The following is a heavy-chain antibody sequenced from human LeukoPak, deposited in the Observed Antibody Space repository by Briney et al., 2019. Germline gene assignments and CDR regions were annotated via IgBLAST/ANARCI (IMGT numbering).Heavy chain of an antibody. D-gene: IGHD5-12*01. CDR2: INPGYSDI. CDR1: GYSFTSYW. J-gene: IGHJ4*02. V-gene: IGHV5-51*01. Sequence: GESLKISCKGSGYSFTSYWIGWVRQMPGKGLEWMGIINPGYSDISYSPSFQGQVTISADKSISTAYLQWSSLKASDTAIYYCARHDKGYSGYVTLDYWGQGTLVTVSS. CDR3: ARHDKGYSGYVTLDY.